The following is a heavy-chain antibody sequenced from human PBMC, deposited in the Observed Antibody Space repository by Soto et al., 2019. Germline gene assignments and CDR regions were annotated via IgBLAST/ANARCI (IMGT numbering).Heavy chain of an antibody. D-gene: IGHD3-3*01. V-gene: IGHV1-24*01. J-gene: IGHJ4*02. Sequence: GTSVEVSCKVSGDTLTELSMHWVRQAPGKGLEWMGGFDPEDGETIYAQKFQGRVTITRDTSASTAYMELSSLRSEDTAVYYCASYDFWSGYSGVYFDYWGQGTLVTVSS. CDR1: GDTLTELS. CDR3: ASYDFWSGYSGVYFDY. CDR2: FDPEDGET.